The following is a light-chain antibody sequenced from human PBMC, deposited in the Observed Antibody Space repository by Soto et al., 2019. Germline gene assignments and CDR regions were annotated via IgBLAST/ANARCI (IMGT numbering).Light chain of an antibody. CDR2: AAS. Sequence: DLQMTQSPSSLSASVGDRVTITCRASQSISSYLNWYQQKPGKAPKLLIYAASSLQSGLPSRFSGSGSGTDFTLIISSLQPEDFATYYCQQSYSTPPTFGQGTRLEIK. CDR3: QQSYSTPPT. V-gene: IGKV1-39*01. CDR1: QSISSY. J-gene: IGKJ5*01.